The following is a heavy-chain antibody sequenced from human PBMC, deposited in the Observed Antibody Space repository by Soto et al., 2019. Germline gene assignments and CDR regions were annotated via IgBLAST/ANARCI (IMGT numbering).Heavy chain of an antibody. CDR1: GGSFSGYY. D-gene: IGHD3-10*01. J-gene: IGHJ6*03. V-gene: IGHV4-34*01. CDR2: INHSGST. Sequence: PSETLSLTCAVYGGSFSGYYWSWIRQPPGKGLEWIGEINHSGSTNYNPSLKSRATISVDTSKNQFSLKLSSVTAADTAVYYCARVGQGYYYYYMDVWGKGTTVTVSS. CDR3: ARVGQGYYYYYMDV.